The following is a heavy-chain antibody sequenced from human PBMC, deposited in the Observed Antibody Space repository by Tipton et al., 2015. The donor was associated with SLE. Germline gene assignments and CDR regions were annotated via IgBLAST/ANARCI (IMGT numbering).Heavy chain of an antibody. V-gene: IGHV4-38-2*02. D-gene: IGHD4-11*01. CDR3: AREGYSNSFDY. CDR1: EYSISSGYF. CDR2: IFHSGGT. J-gene: IGHJ4*02. Sequence: LRLSCSVSEYSISSGYFWGWIRQPPGKGLEWIGSIFHSGGTYYNPSLESRVTMSVDTSKNQFSLKLSSVTAADTAVYYCAREGYSNSFDYWGQGTLVTVSS.